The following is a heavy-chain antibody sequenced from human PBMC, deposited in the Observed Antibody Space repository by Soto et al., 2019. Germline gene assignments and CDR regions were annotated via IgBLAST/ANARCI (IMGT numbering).Heavy chain of an antibody. CDR3: AGGAGRYSSSSY. CDR1: GGTFSSYT. D-gene: IGHD6-6*01. V-gene: IGHV1-69*02. J-gene: IGHJ4*02. Sequence: QVQLVQSGAEVKKPGSSVKVSCKASGGTFSSYTISWVRQAPGQGLEWMGRIIPILGIANYAQKFQGRVTITADKSTSTAYGELSSLRSEETAVYYCAGGAGRYSSSSYWGQGTLVTVSS. CDR2: IIPILGIA.